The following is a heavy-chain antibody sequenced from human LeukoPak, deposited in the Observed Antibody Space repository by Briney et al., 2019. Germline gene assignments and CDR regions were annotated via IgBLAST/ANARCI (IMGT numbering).Heavy chain of an antibody. Sequence: GGYLRLSCEVSGLTFSTYWMTWVRQAPGKGLEWVASINQNGREKYYVDSVKGRFTISRDNSKNTLYLQMNSLRAEDTAVYYCAKEGPGYSRNYYFDYWGQGTLVTVSS. CDR1: GLTFSTYW. CDR2: INQNGREK. V-gene: IGHV3-7*01. CDR3: AKEGPGYSRNYYFDY. D-gene: IGHD6-13*01. J-gene: IGHJ4*02.